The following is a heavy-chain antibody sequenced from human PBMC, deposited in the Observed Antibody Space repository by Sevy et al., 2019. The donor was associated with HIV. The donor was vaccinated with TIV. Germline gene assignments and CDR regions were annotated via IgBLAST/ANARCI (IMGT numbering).Heavy chain of an antibody. CDR1: GFTFSNFA. V-gene: IGHV3-30*04. CDR3: AKEGGAVAGAGNYFDY. D-gene: IGHD6-19*01. CDR2: ISYDGSNK. Sequence: GGSLRLSCAASGFTFSNFAMHWVRQAPGKGLEWVAVISYDGSNKYYADSVKGRFTISRDNSKNTLYLQMNSLRAEDTAVYYCAKEGGAVAGAGNYFDYWGQGTLVTVSS. J-gene: IGHJ4*02.